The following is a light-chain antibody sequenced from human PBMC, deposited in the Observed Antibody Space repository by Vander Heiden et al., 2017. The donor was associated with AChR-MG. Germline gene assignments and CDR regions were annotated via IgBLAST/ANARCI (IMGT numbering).Light chain of an antibody. CDR1: STNPATKP. V-gene: IGLV1-44*01. CDR2: SDG. J-gene: IGLJ2*01. Sequence: QPVLTQPPSASGTPGQRGTISCSAGSTNPATKPVSWYQQHPGTAPILLVHSDGQRPSVVPGRFSGSKSGTSASLAISCLRSEDEADYYCAAWDGSLNGHVVFGGGTKLTVL. CDR3: AAWDGSLNGHVV.